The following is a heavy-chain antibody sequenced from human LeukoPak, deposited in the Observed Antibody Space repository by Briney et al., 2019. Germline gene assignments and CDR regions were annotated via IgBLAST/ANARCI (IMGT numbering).Heavy chain of an antibody. CDR3: ANDVDTAMPRDY. J-gene: IGHJ4*02. CDR2: ISGDGGST. CDR1: GFTFDDYA. V-gene: IGHV3-43*02. D-gene: IGHD5-18*01. Sequence: RSLRLSCAASGFTFDDYAMHWVRQAPGKGLEWVSLISGDGGSTYYADSVKGRFTISRDNSKNSLYLQMNSLRTEDTALYYCANDVDTAMPRDYWGQGTPVTVSS.